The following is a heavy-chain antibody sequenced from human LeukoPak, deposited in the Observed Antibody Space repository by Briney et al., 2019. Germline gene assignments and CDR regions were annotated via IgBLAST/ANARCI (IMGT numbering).Heavy chain of an antibody. CDR3: ASGGHYYFDY. J-gene: IGHJ4*02. CDR1: GGSFSGYY. CDR2: INHSGGT. Sequence: SETLSLTCAVYGGSFSGYYWSWIRQPPGKGLEWIGEINHSGGTNYNPSLKSRVTISVDTSKNQFSLKLSSVTAADTAVYYCASGGHYYFDYWGQGTLVTVSS. V-gene: IGHV4-34*01.